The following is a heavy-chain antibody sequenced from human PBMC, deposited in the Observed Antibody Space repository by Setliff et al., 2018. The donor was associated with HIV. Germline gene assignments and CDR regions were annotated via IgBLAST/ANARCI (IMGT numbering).Heavy chain of an antibody. CDR2: INWNSGST. CDR3: ERDSGTTVGATGTGY. J-gene: IGHJ4*02. CDR1: GFTFDDYV. V-gene: IGHV3-20*04. Sequence: GGSLRLSCAASGFTFDDYVMSLVRRAPGKGLEWVSGINWNSGSTGYSDSWKGRFTISRDNAKNSLYLQMNSLRAEETALYYCERDSGTTVGATGTGYGGQGTLVTVSS. D-gene: IGHD1-26*01.